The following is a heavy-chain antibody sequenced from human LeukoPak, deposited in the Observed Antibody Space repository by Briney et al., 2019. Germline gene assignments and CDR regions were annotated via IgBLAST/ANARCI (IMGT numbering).Heavy chain of an antibody. CDR1: GFTVSSNY. J-gene: IGHJ4*02. D-gene: IGHD3-9*01. CDR2: IYSGGST. CDR3: AREDILTGFDY. Sequence: GGSLRLSCAASGFTVSSNYMSWVRQAPGKGLEWVSVIYSGGSTYYADSVKGRFTISRDNSKNTLYLQMKSLRAEDTAVYYCAREDILTGFDYWGQGTLVTVSS. V-gene: IGHV3-53*01.